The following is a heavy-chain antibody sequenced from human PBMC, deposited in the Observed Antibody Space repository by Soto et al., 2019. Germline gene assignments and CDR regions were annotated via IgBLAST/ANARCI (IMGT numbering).Heavy chain of an antibody. CDR3: ARVYSGSYSDY. J-gene: IGHJ4*02. Sequence: QVQLQESGPGLVKPSGTLSLTCAVSGGSIRSNNYWSWVRQPPGKGLEWIGEIFHGGSTYYNPSLKTRVTISVDKSKNQFSLNLSSVTAADTAVYYCARVYSGSYSDYWGQGTLVTVSS. CDR1: GGSIRSNNY. V-gene: IGHV4-4*02. D-gene: IGHD1-26*01. CDR2: IFHGGST.